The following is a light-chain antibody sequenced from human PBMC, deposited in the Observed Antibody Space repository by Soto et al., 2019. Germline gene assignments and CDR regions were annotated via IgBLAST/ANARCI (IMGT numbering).Light chain of an antibody. CDR1: QSVSTY. CDR2: DAS. J-gene: IGKJ4*01. CDR3: QQYNNWPPLT. V-gene: IGKV3-11*01. Sequence: EIVLTQSPATLSLSPGERAILSCRASQSVSTYLAWYQQKPGQAPRLLIFDASNRATGIPARFSGSGSGTDFTLTISSLEPEDFAVYYCQQYNNWPPLTFGGGTKVDIK.